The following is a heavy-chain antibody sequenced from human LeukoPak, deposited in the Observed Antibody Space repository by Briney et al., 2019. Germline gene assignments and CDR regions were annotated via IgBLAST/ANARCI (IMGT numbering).Heavy chain of an antibody. D-gene: IGHD3/OR15-3a*01. CDR1: GDSVSSNNGA. Sequence: SQTLSLTSAISGDSVSSNNGAWNWTRQSPSRCLEWLGRTYYRSKRYNDYSGPLMSRITISPDTSKNQFSLQVYTVAPEDTAVYYCARDVGTTGWYTYDFWGQGTLVTASS. CDR2: TYYRSKRYN. V-gene: IGHV6-1*01. CDR3: ARDVGTTGWYTYDF. J-gene: IGHJ4*02.